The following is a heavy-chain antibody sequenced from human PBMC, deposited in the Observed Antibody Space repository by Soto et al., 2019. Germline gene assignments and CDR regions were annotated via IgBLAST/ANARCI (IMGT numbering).Heavy chain of an antibody. CDR2: ISYDGSNK. V-gene: IGHV3-30*18. CDR1: GFTFSSYG. CDR3: AKDEGEYSGYYYYGMDV. Sequence: QVQLVESGGGVVQPGRSLRLSCAASGFTFSSYGMHWVRQAPGKGLEWVAVISYDGSNKYYADSVKGRFTISRDNSKNTLYLQMNRLRAEDTAVYYCAKDEGEYSGYYYYGMDVWGQGTTVTVSS. J-gene: IGHJ6*02. D-gene: IGHD5-12*01.